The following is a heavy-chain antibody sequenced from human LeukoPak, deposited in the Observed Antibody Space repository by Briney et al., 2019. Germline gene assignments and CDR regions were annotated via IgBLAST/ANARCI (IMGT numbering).Heavy chain of an antibody. CDR3: AWKYYYDTSGYFYVDS. D-gene: IGHD3-22*01. Sequence: SETLSLTCTVSRGSINSYYWSWIRQPPGKGLECLGYTYYSGSTNYNPSLESRVTISVDTSKNQFSLKLSSVTAADTAVYYCAWKYYYDTSGYFYVDSWGQGTLVTVSS. V-gene: IGHV4-59*08. J-gene: IGHJ4*02. CDR2: TYYSGST. CDR1: RGSINSYY.